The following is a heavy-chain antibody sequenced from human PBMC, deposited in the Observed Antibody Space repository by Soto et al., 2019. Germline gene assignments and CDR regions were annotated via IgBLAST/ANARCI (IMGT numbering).Heavy chain of an antibody. CDR2: IWYDGSNK. D-gene: IGHD3-3*01. J-gene: IGHJ5*02. CDR1: GFTFSSYG. Sequence: PGGSLRLSCAASGFTFSSYGMHWVRQAPGKGLEWVAVIWYDGSNKYYADSVKGRFTISRDNSKNTLYLQMNSLRAEDTAVYYCARDLRPAADFWSGYLNAYNWFDPWGQGTLVTVSS. CDR3: ARDLRPAADFWSGYLNAYNWFDP. V-gene: IGHV3-33*01.